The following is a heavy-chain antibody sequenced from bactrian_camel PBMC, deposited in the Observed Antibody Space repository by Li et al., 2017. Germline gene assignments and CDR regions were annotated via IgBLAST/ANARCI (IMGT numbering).Heavy chain of an antibody. Sequence: QLVESGGGSVQAGGSLRLSCTVSGDRVSSYCMGWFRQAPGKEREAVAATYTGGGETHYADSVKGRFTISKDVTNDTVYLQMNDLKPEDTAMYSCHDNQCHRGWPGAYRGQGTQVTVS. CDR1: GDRVSSYC. CDR2: TYTGGGET. J-gene: IGHJ4*01. V-gene: IGHV3S25*01. D-gene: IGHD3*01. CDR3: HDNQCHRGWPGAY.